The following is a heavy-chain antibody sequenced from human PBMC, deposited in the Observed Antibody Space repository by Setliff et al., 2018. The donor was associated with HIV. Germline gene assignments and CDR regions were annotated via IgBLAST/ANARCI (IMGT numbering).Heavy chain of an antibody. CDR1: GGPITSYY. Sequence: SETLSLTCTVSGGPITSYYWSWIRQPAGKGLEWFGRIYISGSTNYNPSFESRVTMSIDTSKNQFSLKLSSVTAADTAVYYCARGGGTGSFDYWGQGTLVTVSS. CDR3: ARGGGTGSFDY. V-gene: IGHV4-4*07. CDR2: IYISGST. J-gene: IGHJ4*02. D-gene: IGHD3-16*01.